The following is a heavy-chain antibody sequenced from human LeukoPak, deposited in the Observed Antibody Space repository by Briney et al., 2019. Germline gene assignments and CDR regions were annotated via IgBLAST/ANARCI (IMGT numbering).Heavy chain of an antibody. V-gene: IGHV3-7*03. CDR3: TRNSLDY. Sequence: PGGSLRLSCVASGFSISSHWMRWLRQAPGKGLKWVANIKADGSQQYYVDSVRGRFTITRDNAENSLYLQMNSLRAEDTAVYYCTRNSLDYWGLGTLVTVSS. CDR1: GFSISSHW. J-gene: IGHJ4*02. CDR2: IKADGSQQ.